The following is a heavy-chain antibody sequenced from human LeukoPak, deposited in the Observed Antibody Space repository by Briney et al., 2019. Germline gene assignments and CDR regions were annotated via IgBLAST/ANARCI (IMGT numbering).Heavy chain of an antibody. CDR3: ARGAARGVPLVIDIDY. D-gene: IGHD6-6*01. Sequence: ASVTVSCKASGYTFTGYYMHWVRQAPGQGLEWMGWINPNSGGTNYAQKFQGRVTMTRDTSISTAYMELSRLRSDDTAVYYCARGAARGVPLVIDIDYWGQGTLVTVSS. V-gene: IGHV1-2*02. CDR1: GYTFTGYY. J-gene: IGHJ4*02. CDR2: INPNSGGT.